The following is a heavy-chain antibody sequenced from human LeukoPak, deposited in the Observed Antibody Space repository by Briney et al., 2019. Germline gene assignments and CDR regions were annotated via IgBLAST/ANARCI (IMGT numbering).Heavy chain of an antibody. CDR3: ARGRTVTKGGIDY. V-gene: IGHV1-3*01. Sequence: GASVKVSCKASGYTFTSYAMHWVRQAPGQRLEWMGWINAGNGNTKYSQKFQGRVTITRDTSASTAYMELSSLRSEDAAVYYCARGRTVTKGGIDYWGQGTLVTVSS. D-gene: IGHD4-11*01. CDR2: INAGNGNT. J-gene: IGHJ4*02. CDR1: GYTFTSYA.